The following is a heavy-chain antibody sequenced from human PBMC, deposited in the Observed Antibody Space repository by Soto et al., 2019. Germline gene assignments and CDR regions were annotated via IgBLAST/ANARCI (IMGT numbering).Heavy chain of an antibody. CDR2: ISYDGSNK. D-gene: IGHD3-22*01. J-gene: IGHJ4*02. Sequence: GGSLRLSCAASGFTFSSYGMHWVRQAPGKGLEWVAVISYDGSNKYYADSVKGRFTISRDNSKNTLYLQMNSLRAEDTAVYYCAKWGDSRIDYWGQGTLVTVSS. V-gene: IGHV3-30*18. CDR1: GFTFSSYG. CDR3: AKWGDSRIDY.